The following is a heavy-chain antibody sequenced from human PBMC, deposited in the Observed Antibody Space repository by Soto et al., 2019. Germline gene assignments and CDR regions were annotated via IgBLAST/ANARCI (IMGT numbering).Heavy chain of an antibody. J-gene: IGHJ4*02. Sequence: VGSLRLSCAASGFTFSSYWMHWVRQAPGKGLVWVSRINSDGSSTSYADSVKGRFTISRDNAKNTLYLQMNSLRAEDTAVYYCAVAVAGPTAIGYWGQGTLVNVSS. D-gene: IGHD6-19*01. V-gene: IGHV3-74*01. CDR3: AVAVAGPTAIGY. CDR1: GFTFSSYW. CDR2: INSDGSST.